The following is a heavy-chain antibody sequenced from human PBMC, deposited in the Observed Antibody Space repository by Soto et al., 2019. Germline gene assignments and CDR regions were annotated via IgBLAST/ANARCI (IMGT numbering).Heavy chain of an antibody. CDR2: IYYSGST. V-gene: IGHV4-61*01. D-gene: IGHD2-15*01. CDR1: GGSVSSGSYY. Sequence: PSETLSLTCTVSGGSVSSGSYYWSWIRQPPGKGLEWIGYIYYSGSTNYNPSLKSRVTISVDTSKNQFSLKLSSVTAADTAVYYCAREDLYGGSSHYFDYWGQGTLVTVSS. CDR3: AREDLYGGSSHYFDY. J-gene: IGHJ4*02.